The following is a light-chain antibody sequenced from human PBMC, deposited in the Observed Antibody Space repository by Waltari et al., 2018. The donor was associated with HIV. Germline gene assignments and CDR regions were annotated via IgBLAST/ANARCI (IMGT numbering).Light chain of an antibody. J-gene: IGKJ4*01. CDR2: VAA. CDR3: HQRRDWPPSVS. CDR1: QYISSH. V-gene: IGKV3-11*01. Sequence: EIVLTQSQVTLSLSPGERATLSCRASQYISSHLAWYQQKPGYVPMLLSSVAANRAAGIPARFSGNGSVTDFTLTISLLEPEAFAVYYCHQRRDWPPSVSFVGGTKVEIK.